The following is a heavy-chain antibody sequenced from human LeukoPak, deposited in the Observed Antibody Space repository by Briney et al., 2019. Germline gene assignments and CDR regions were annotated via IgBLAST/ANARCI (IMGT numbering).Heavy chain of an antibody. D-gene: IGHD2-2*01. CDR2: ISGGGGST. J-gene: IGHJ4*02. V-gene: IGHV3-23*01. Sequence: PGGSLRLSCAASGFTFSSYAMSWVRQAPGKGLEWVSAISGGGGSTYYADSVKGRFTISRDNSKNTLYLQMNSLRAEDTAVYYCAKPGCSSTSCQDFDYWGQGTLATVSS. CDR1: GFTFSSYA. CDR3: AKPGCSSTSCQDFDY.